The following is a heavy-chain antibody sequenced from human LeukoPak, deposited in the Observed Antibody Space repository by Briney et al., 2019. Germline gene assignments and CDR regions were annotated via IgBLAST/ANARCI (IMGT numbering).Heavy chain of an antibody. CDR3: ARHYYDSSGYYVDDAYFDY. CDR1: GFTVSSNY. J-gene: IGHJ4*02. V-gene: IGHV3-53*01. Sequence: PGGSLRLSCAASGFTVSSNYMSWVRQAPGKGLEWVSVIYSGGSTYYADSVKGRSTISRDNSKNTLYLQMNSLRAEDTAVYYCARHYYDSSGYYVDDAYFDYWGQGTLVTVSS. D-gene: IGHD3-22*01. CDR2: IYSGGST.